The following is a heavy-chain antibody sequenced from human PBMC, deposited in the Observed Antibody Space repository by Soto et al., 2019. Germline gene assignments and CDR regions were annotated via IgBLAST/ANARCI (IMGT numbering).Heavy chain of an antibody. CDR3: ARDKPYDYVWGSYRPLDY. CDR1: GFTFSSYW. CDR2: IKQDGSEK. J-gene: IGHJ4*02. V-gene: IGHV3-7*03. Sequence: EVQLVESGGGLVQPGGSLRLSCAASGFTFSSYWMSWVRQAPGKGLEWVANIKQDGSEKYYVDSVKGRFTISRDNAKNSLYLQMNSLRADDTAVYYCARDKPYDYVWGSYRPLDYWGQGTLVTVSS. D-gene: IGHD3-16*02.